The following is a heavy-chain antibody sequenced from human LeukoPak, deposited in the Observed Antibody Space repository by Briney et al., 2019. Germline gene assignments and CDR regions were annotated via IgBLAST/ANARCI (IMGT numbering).Heavy chain of an antibody. CDR3: ARGSLSITMVRGALDY. CDR1: GYTFTGYY. V-gene: IGHV1-2*02. J-gene: IGHJ4*02. Sequence: GASVKVSCKASGYTFTGYYTHWVRQAPGQGLEWMGWINPNSGGTNYAQKFQGRVTMTRDTSISTAYMELSRLRSDDTAVYYCARGSLSITMVRGALDYWGQGTLVTVSS. CDR2: INPNSGGT. D-gene: IGHD3-10*01.